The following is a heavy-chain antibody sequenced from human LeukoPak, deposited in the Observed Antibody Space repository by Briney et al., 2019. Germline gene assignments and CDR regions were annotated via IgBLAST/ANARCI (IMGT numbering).Heavy chain of an antibody. CDR2: IYTSGST. Sequence: PSETLSLTCTVSGGSISSGGYYWSWIRQPAGKGLEWIGRIYTSGSTNYNPSLKSRVTMSVDKSKNQFSLMLSSVTAADTAVYYCATLRPYYYGSSHWGQGTLVTVSS. CDR1: GGSISSGGYY. D-gene: IGHD3-10*01. J-gene: IGHJ4*02. CDR3: ATLRPYYYGSSH. V-gene: IGHV4-61*02.